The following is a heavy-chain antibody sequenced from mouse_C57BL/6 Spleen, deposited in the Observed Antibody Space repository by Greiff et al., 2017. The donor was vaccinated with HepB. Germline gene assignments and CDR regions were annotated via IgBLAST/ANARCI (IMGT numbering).Heavy chain of an antibody. CDR3: ARGGITTVVATSYYFDY. V-gene: IGHV1-55*01. D-gene: IGHD1-1*01. J-gene: IGHJ2*01. Sequence: QVQLQQPGAELVKPGASVKMSCKASGYTFTSYWITWVKQRPGQGLEWIGDIYPGSGSTNYNEKFKCKATLTVDTSSSTAYMQLSSLTSEDSAVYYCARGGITTVVATSYYFDYWGQGTTLTVSS. CDR1: GYTFTSYW. CDR2: IYPGSGST.